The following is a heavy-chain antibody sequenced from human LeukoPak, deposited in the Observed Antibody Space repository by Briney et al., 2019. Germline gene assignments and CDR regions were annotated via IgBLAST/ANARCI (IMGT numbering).Heavy chain of an antibody. Sequence: GESLKISCKGSGYSFTSYWIGWVRQMPGKGLEWMGINYPGDSDTRYSPSFQGQVTTSADKSISTAYLQWSSLKASDTAMYYCAGRIRANWGFDYWYFDLWGRGTLVTVSS. CDR1: GYSFTSYW. D-gene: IGHD7-27*01. J-gene: IGHJ2*01. V-gene: IGHV5-51*01. CDR2: NYPGDSDT. CDR3: AGRIRANWGFDYWYFDL.